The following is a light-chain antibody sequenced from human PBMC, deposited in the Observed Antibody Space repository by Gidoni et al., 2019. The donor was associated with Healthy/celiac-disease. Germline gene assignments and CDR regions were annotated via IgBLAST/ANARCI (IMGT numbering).Light chain of an antibody. J-gene: IGLJ1*01. Sequence: QSVLTQPPSASGTPWQRVTISCSGSSYNIGSNTVNWYQQLAVTAPKLLIYSNNQRPSGVPDRFSGSKSGTSASLAISGLQSEDEADYYCAAWDDSLNGLYVFGTGTKVTVL. V-gene: IGLV1-44*01. CDR2: SNN. CDR3: AAWDDSLNGLYV. CDR1: SYNIGSNT.